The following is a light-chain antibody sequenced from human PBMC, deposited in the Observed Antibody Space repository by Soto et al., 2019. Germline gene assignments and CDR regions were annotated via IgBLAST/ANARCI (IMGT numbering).Light chain of an antibody. V-gene: IGKV3-15*01. CDR3: QKYNSWPWT. J-gene: IGKJ1*01. CDR1: QSINDS. CDR2: GAS. Sequence: MTQSPSSLSASPGGRATITCRASQSINDSLAWYQQKPGQVPQVLIHGASTLAPGVPARFSGSGSGTDFTLSISSLQSEDAATYYCQKYNSWPWTFGQGSKVDIK.